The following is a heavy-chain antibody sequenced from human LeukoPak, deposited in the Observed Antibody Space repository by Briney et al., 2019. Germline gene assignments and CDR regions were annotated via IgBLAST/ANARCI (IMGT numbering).Heavy chain of an antibody. CDR1: GDSLSNYY. D-gene: IGHD3-10*01. V-gene: IGHV4-59*01. J-gene: IGHJ4*02. Sequence: SETLSLTCTVSGDSLSNYYWSWIRQPPGKELEWIGYIYYSGSTDYNPSLKSRVTISLDASKNQFSLKLSSVTAADTAGYYCARAPQSDPSPYPYWRGFDYWGQATLLTVPS. CDR2: IYYSGST. CDR3: ARAPQSDPSPYPYWRGFDY.